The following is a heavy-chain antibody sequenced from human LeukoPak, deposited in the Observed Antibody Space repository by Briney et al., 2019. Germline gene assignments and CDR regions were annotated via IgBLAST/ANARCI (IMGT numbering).Heavy chain of an antibody. Sequence: PGGSLRLSCEASGFTFTNFAMNWVRQAPGKGLQWVSTIIGSGTGTFSADSVKGRFTISRDNSKNTLFLQMNSLRAEDTALYYCAKGSSGYFVDLWGQGTLVTVSS. J-gene: IGHJ5*02. CDR2: IIGSGTGT. CDR1: GFTFTNFA. CDR3: AKGSSGYFVDL. D-gene: IGHD3-22*01. V-gene: IGHV3-23*01.